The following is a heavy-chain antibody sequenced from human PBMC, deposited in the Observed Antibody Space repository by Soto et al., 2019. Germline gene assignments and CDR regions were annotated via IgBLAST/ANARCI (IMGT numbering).Heavy chain of an antibody. CDR1: GDTFTSYY. D-gene: IGHD3-3*01. V-gene: IGHV1-46*01. CDR2: INPHGGST. J-gene: IGHJ5*02. CDR3: ARSSGGNFGIIIEGSNWFDP. Sequence: QVQLVQSGAEVKRPGASVKVSCKAPGDTFTSYYLNWVRQAPGQGLEWMGVINPHGGSTKYAQKFQGRITMPRDTSRSTVYMELSRLRSDDTAIYYCARSSGGNFGIIIEGSNWFDPWGQGTLVTVSS.